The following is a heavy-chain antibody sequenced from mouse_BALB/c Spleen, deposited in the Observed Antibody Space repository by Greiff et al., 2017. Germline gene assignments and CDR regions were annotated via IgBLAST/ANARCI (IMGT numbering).Heavy chain of an antibody. CDR2: ISYDGSN. J-gene: IGHJ1*01. V-gene: IGHV3-6*02. CDR1: GYSITSGYY. Sequence: ESGPGLVKPSQSLSLTCSVTGYSITSGYYWNWIRQFPGNKLEWIGYISYDGSNNYNPSLKNRISITRDTSKHQFFLKLNSVTTEDTATYYCAIPWYFDVWGAGTTVTVSS. CDR3: AIPWYFDV.